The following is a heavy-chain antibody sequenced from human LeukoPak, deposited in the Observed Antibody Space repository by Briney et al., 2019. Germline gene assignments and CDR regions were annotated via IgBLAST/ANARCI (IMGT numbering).Heavy chain of an antibody. J-gene: IGHJ4*02. Sequence: GRTLRLSCAASGFTFSSYAMNWVRQAPGKGLEWVSSISASGGSTYYADSVKGRFTISRDNSKNTLYLQMNGLRAEDTAVYYCAKPARTDYADYWGQGTLVTVSS. V-gene: IGHV3-23*01. CDR1: GFTFSSYA. D-gene: IGHD1-14*01. CDR2: ISASGGST. CDR3: AKPARTDYADY.